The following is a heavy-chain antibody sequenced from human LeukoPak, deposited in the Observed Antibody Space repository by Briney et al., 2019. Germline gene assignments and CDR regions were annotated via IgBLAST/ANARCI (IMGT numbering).Heavy chain of an antibody. CDR2: IYYSGST. CDR3: AREYGDRGY. J-gene: IGHJ4*02. CDR1: GGSISSYY. Sequence: SETLSLTCTVSGGSISSYYWSWIRQPPGKGLEWIGYIYYSGSTNYNPSLKSRVTISVDTSKNQFSLKLGSVTAADTAVYYCAREYGDRGYWGQGTLVTVSS. V-gene: IGHV4-59*01. D-gene: IGHD4-17*01.